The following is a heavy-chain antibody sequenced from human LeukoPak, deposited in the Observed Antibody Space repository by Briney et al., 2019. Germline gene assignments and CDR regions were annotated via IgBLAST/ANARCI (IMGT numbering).Heavy chain of an antibody. D-gene: IGHD3-22*01. CDR1: GFSLTSYE. Sequence: GGSLRLSCAASGFSLTSYEMNWVRQAPGKGPEWVSCITGSGSGTYYTDSVKGRSTISRENSNDTLYLQMNSLRAEDTAVYYCVKGRDYNDASAYYIGDFWGQGTLVTVSS. CDR3: VKGRDYNDASAYYIGDF. CDR2: ITGSGSGT. V-gene: IGHV3-23*01. J-gene: IGHJ4*02.